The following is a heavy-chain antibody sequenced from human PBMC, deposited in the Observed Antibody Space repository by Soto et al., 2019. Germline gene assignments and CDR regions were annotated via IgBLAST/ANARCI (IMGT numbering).Heavy chain of an antibody. V-gene: IGHV5-51*01. J-gene: IGHJ6*03. CDR1: GYSFTSYW. CDR2: IYPGDSDT. Sequence: RGESLKISCKGSGYSFTSYWIGWVRQMPGKGLEWMGIIYPGDSDTRYSPSFQGQVTISADKSISTAYLQWSSLKASDTAMYYCARHHYDFWSGYAYYYYMDVWGKGTTVTVSS. CDR3: ARHHYDFWSGYAYYYYMDV. D-gene: IGHD3-3*01.